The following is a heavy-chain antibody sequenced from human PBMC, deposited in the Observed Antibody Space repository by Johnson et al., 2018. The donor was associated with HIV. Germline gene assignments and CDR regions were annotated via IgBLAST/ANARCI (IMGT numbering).Heavy chain of an antibody. CDR1: GFTFDNYA. CDR2: LTWNSDTI. Sequence: VQLVESGGGLVQPGRSLRLSCAASGFTFDNYAMHWVRQAPGKGLEWVSGLTWNSDTIAYVDSVKGRFTISRDSAKKSLYLQMNSLRPEDTAVYYCARAPHMLVVTAIEIWGQGTMVTVSS. J-gene: IGHJ3*02. V-gene: IGHV3-9*01. CDR3: ARAPHMLVVTAIEI. D-gene: IGHD2-21*02.